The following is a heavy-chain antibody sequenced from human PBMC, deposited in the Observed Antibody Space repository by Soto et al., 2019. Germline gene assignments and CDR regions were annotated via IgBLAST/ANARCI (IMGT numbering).Heavy chain of an antibody. J-gene: IGHJ3*02. D-gene: IGHD3-22*01. Sequence: KQSQTLSLTCAISGDSVSSNSAAWNWIRQSPSRGLEWLGRTYYRSKWYNDYAVSVKSRITINPDTSKNQFSLQLNSVTPEDTAVYYCARSLLSAYYYDSSGYELAFDIWGQGTMVTVSS. CDR3: ARSLLSAYYYDSSGYELAFDI. CDR2: TYYRSKWYN. V-gene: IGHV6-1*01. CDR1: GDSVSSNSAA.